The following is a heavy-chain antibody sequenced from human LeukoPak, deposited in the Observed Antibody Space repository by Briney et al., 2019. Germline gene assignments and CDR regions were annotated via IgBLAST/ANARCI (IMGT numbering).Heavy chain of an antibody. J-gene: IGHJ6*03. CDR3: ERDGSGLYLYNYRDI. V-gene: IGHV3-21*06. D-gene: IGHD3-16*01. CDR2: ISTGRTYT. Sequence: GGSLRLSCAPSGFTFTDYSMNWVRQAPGKGVEWVASISTGRTYTFYGDSAKGRFSISRDNVRNLLYLQMSSLGAEDKGVYYFERDGSGLYLYNYRDISGKGATVTVSS. CDR1: GFTFTDYS.